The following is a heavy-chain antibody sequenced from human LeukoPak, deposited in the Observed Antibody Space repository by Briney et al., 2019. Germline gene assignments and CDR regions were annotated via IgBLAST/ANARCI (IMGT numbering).Heavy chain of an antibody. J-gene: IGHJ5*02. D-gene: IGHD6-13*01. Sequence: ASVKVSCKASGCTFTGYYMHWVRQAPGQGLEWMGWINPNSGGTNYAQKFQGRVTMTRDTSISTAYMELSRLRSDDTAVYYCAREGIAAADTNWFDPWGQGTLVTVSS. CDR3: AREGIAAADTNWFDP. CDR2: INPNSGGT. V-gene: IGHV1-2*02. CDR1: GCTFTGYY.